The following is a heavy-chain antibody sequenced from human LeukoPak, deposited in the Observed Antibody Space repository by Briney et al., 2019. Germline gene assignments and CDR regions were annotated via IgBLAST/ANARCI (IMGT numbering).Heavy chain of an antibody. Sequence: GESLKISCKSSGYSFSSYWTAWVRQMPGKAPEWMGIVYPGDSDTRYSPSFQGRVTFSADKSISTAFPQWSSLKASDTAMYFCARHWPDSSSPLDYWGQGTLVTVSS. CDR2: VYPGDSDT. D-gene: IGHD3-22*01. CDR3: ARHWPDSSSPLDY. V-gene: IGHV5-51*01. CDR1: GYSFSSYW. J-gene: IGHJ4*02.